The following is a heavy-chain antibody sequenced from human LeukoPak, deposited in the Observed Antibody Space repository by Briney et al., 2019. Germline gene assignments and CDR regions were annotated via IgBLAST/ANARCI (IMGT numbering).Heavy chain of an antibody. J-gene: IGHJ4*02. CDR2: IHTGGTT. Sequence: PGGSLRLSCVASGFDISYNYVGWVRQAPGKGLEWVSVIHTGGTTHYADSVKGRFTISKDNSNNTVYLQMNSLRAEDTAVYYCARDIRDAYNVGEDYWGQGTLVTVSS. V-gene: IGHV3-53*01. CDR1: GFDISYNY. CDR3: ARDIRDAYNVGEDY. D-gene: IGHD5-24*01.